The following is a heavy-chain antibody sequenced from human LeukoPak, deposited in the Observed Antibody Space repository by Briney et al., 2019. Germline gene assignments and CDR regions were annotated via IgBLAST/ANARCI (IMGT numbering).Heavy chain of an antibody. J-gene: IGHJ4*02. V-gene: IGHV3-21*01. CDR2: IISSSSYI. CDR3: ARDFSIAAAGTNDY. CDR1: GFTFSSYS. Sequence: RGSLRLSCAASGFTFSSYSMSWVRQAPGKGLQWVSSIISSSSYIYYADSVKGRFTISRDNAKNSLYLQMNSLRAEDTAVYYCARDFSIAAAGTNDYWGQGTLVTVSS. D-gene: IGHD6-13*01.